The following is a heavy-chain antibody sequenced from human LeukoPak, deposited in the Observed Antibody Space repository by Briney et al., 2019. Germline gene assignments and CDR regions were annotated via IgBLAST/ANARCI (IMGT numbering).Heavy chain of an antibody. V-gene: IGHV1-2*06. CDR3: ARPHDYGDYDYFDY. J-gene: IGHJ4*02. Sequence: GASVKVSCKASGYTLTAYYIYWVRQAPGQGLEWMGRINPNSGGTDYAQNFQGRVTMTRDTSISTAYMELSRLRSDDTAVYYCARPHDYGDYDYFDYWGQGTLVTVSS. D-gene: IGHD4-17*01. CDR1: GYTLTAYY. CDR2: INPNSGGT.